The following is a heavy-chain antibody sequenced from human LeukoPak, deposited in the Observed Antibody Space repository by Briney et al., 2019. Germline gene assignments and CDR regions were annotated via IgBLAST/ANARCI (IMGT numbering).Heavy chain of an antibody. D-gene: IGHD3-10*01. V-gene: IGHV3-74*01. J-gene: IGHJ4*02. CDR2: ISTDARTI. Sequence: PGGSLRLSCAASGFAFSTNWMHWVRQAPGKGLVWVSHISTDARTITYADFVKGRFTISRDNSENTLYLQMDSLRSEDTAVYYCAKEEAWGVNAFDFWGQGILVTVPS. CDR3: AKEEAWGVNAFDF. CDR1: GFAFSTNW.